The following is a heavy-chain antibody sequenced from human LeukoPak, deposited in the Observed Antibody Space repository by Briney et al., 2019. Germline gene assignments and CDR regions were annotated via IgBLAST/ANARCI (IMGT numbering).Heavy chain of an antibody. Sequence: GGSLRLSCAASGFTFSDYHVSWIRQAPGKGLEWVSYISLSSTYTNYADSVKGRFTISRDNAKNLLYLQMNSLRVEDTAVYYCARDGWFGELDKDHFDYWGQGTLVTVSS. D-gene: IGHD3-10*01. CDR1: GFTFSDYH. CDR3: ARDGWFGELDKDHFDY. V-gene: IGHV3-11*06. J-gene: IGHJ4*02. CDR2: ISLSSTYT.